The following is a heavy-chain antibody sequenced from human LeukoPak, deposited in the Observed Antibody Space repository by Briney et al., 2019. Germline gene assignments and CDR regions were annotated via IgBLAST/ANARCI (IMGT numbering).Heavy chain of an antibody. V-gene: IGHV4-59*11. D-gene: IGHD4/OR15-4a*01. J-gene: IGHJ5*02. CDR2: IYYSGST. Sequence: SETLSLTCTVSGGSISSHYWSWLRQPPGKGLEWIAYIYYSGSTNFNPSLKSRCTISIDTSKNQFSLKLSSVTAADTAMYYCARAPDYRWFDPWGQGTLVTVSS. CDR3: ARAPDYRWFDP. CDR1: GGSISSHY.